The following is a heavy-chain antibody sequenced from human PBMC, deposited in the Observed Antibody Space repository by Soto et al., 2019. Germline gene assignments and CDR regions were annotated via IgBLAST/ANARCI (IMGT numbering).Heavy chain of an antibody. CDR1: GGSVSSGSYY. D-gene: IGHD1-20*01. Sequence: QVQLQESGPGLVKPSETLSLTCTVSGGSVSSGSYYWSWIRQPPGKGLEWIGYIYYSETTNYNPSLKSPVTLSVDTSKNQFSLKLNSVTAADTAVYYCASYNWNDDGDYWGQGTLVTVSS. CDR3: ASYNWNDDGDY. V-gene: IGHV4-61*01. CDR2: IYYSETT. J-gene: IGHJ4*02.